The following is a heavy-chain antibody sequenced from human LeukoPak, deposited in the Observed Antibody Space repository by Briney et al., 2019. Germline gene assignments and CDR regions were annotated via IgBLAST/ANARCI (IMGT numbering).Heavy chain of an antibody. J-gene: IGHJ5*02. CDR1: GGSISSYY. CDR2: IYYSGST. D-gene: IGHD6-6*01. V-gene: IGHV4-59*01. Sequence: SETLSLTCTVSGGSISSYYWSWIRQPPGKGLEWIGYIYYSGSTNYNPSLKSRVTISVDTSKNQFSLKLSSVTAADTAVYYCARGGGQLDNWFDPWGQGTLVTVSS. CDR3: ARGGGQLDNWFDP.